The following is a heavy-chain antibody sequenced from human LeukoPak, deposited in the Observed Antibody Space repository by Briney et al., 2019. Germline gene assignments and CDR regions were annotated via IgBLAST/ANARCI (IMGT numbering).Heavy chain of an antibody. D-gene: IGHD4-23*01. Sequence: PSETLSLTCTVSSGSISNYYWSWIRQPAGKGLEWIGRIYTSGSTTYNPSLKSRLTISIDTSKNQFSLKLSSVTAADTAMYYCARVSRGNSVGGDYWGQGTLVTVSS. CDR3: ARVSRGNSVGGDY. J-gene: IGHJ4*02. CDR2: IYTSGST. CDR1: SGSISNYY. V-gene: IGHV4-4*07.